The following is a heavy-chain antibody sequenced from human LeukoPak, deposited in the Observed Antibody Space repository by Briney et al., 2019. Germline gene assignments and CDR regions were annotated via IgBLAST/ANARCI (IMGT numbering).Heavy chain of an antibody. D-gene: IGHD3-10*01. J-gene: IGHJ4*02. CDR1: GGSISNYY. V-gene: IGHV4-59*12. CDR2: IFYSGNT. CDR3: AREVEQTSGRWFGEFPVYYFDY. Sequence: PLETLSLTCTVSGGSISNYYWSWIRQPPGKGLEWIGDIFYSGNTKYNPSLRSRVTISVDTSKNQFSLKLSSVTAADTAVYYCAREVEQTSGRWFGEFPVYYFDYWGQGTLVTVSS.